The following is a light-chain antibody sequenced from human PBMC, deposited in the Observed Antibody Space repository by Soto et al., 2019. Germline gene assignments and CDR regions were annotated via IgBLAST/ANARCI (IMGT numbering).Light chain of an antibody. CDR2: EAF. CDR1: QTISSW. J-gene: IGKJ1*01. V-gene: IGKV1-5*03. Sequence: DIQMTQSPSTLSASVGDRVTITCRASQTISSWLAWYQQKPGKAPKLLIYEAFRLESGVPSRFSGSGSGTEFTLTISSLQPDDFATYYCQQYDSYRTFGQGTKVEIK. CDR3: QQYDSYRT.